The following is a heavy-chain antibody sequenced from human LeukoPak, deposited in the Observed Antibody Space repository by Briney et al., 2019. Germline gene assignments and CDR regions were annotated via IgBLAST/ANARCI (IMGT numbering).Heavy chain of an antibody. D-gene: IGHD4-17*01. J-gene: IGHJ4*02. CDR1: EVSFTTYW. V-gene: IGHV3-7*01. CDR3: ARSLGGDDYGDFDY. Sequence: PGGSLRLSCMFSEVSFTTYWMNWVRQAPGKGLEWVANIKRDGDGRYYVDSVKGRFTISRDNARNSLYLQMNSLRAEDTAVYYCARSLGGDDYGDFDYWGQGTLVTVSS. CDR2: IKRDGDGR.